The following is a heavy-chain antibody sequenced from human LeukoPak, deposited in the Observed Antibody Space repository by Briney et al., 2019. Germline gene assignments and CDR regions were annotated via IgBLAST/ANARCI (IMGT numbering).Heavy chain of an antibody. J-gene: IGHJ4*02. Sequence: GGSLRLSCAASGFTFSTYWMSWARPAPGKGLEWVAHIKQDGSEKYYVDSVKGRFTISRDNAKNSLFLQMNSLRAEDTAVYYCARNAPFDYWGQGTLVTVSS. CDR1: GFTFSTYW. CDR2: IKQDGSEK. CDR3: ARNAPFDY. V-gene: IGHV3-7*01.